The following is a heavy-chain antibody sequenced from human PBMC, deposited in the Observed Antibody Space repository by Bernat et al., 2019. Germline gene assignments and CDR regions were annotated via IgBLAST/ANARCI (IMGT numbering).Heavy chain of an antibody. CDR2: ISGRGGST. J-gene: IGHJ4*02. CDR3: AKDSLAYCGGDCGFDYFDS. D-gene: IGHD2-21*02. Sequence: EVQLLESGGGLVQPGGSLRLSCAASGFTFSSYAMSWVRQAPGKGLEWVSAISGRGGSTYYADSVKGRFTISRDNSKNTLYLQMNSLRAEDTAVYYCAKDSLAYCGGDCGFDYFDSWGQGTLVTVSS. CDR1: GFTFSSYA. V-gene: IGHV3-23*01.